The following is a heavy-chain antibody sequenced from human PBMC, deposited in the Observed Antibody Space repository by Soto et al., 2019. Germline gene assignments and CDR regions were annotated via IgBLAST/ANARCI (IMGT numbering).Heavy chain of an antibody. CDR1: GGSVSSGSFY. J-gene: IGHJ6*02. CDR2: FYDSGST. D-gene: IGHD5-12*01. Sequence: SETLSLTCTVSGGSVSSGSFYWSWIRRPPGKGLEWIGYFYDSGSTNYNPSLRSRVTMSVDTSKNQFSLKLSSVNAADTAVYYCAASAPTATNYYYSMDAWAQETTVTVSS. CDR3: AASAPTATNYYYSMDA. V-gene: IGHV4-61*01.